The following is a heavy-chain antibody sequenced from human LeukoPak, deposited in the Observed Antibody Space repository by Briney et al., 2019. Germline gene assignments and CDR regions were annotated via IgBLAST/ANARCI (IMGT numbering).Heavy chain of an antibody. CDR1: GFTFSSYG. CDR2: ISGSGGKT. V-gene: IGHV3-23*01. Sequence: GGSLRLSCAASGFTFSSYGMSWVRQAPGKGLEWVSGISGSGGKTDYADSVKGRFTISRDNSKNTLYLQMNSLRAEDTAVYYCARAGSPTEVTMVRGVYPDPDWYFDLWGRGTLVTVSS. J-gene: IGHJ2*01. D-gene: IGHD3-10*01. CDR3: ARAGSPTEVTMVRGVYPDPDWYFDL.